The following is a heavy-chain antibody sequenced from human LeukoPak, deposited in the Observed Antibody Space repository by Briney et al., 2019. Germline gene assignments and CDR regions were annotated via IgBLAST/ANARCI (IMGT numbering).Heavy chain of an antibody. D-gene: IGHD1-20*01. CDR1: GGSMSPYY. CDR2: IHYSGTT. J-gene: IGHJ5*02. Sequence: SETLSLTCTVSGGSMSPYYWSWIRQPPGKGLEWIGYIHYSGTTNYNPSLKSRITISVDMSKNQFSLNLTSVTAADTAVYYYARQLGNWNDWFDPWGQGTLVTVSS. CDR3: ARQLGNWNDWFDP. V-gene: IGHV4-59*08.